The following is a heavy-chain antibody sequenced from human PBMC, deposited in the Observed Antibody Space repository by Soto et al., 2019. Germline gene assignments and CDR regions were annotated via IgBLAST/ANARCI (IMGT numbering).Heavy chain of an antibody. D-gene: IGHD3-10*01. CDR3: AIDGPYYYASRMDG. Sequence: EVQLVESGGGLVQPGGSLRLSCVASGIPVSSNYMTWVRQAPGKGLEWVSVLHSGGDTYYANSVKGRFTISRHDSTTSLFLQMNSLTAEDTAVYYCAIDGPYYYASRMDGWGQGTTVTVSS. CDR1: GIPVSSNY. V-gene: IGHV3-53*04. J-gene: IGHJ6*02. CDR2: LHSGGDT.